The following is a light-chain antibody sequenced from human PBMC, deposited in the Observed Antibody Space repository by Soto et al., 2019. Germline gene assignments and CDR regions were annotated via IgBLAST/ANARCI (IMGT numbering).Light chain of an antibody. CDR2: AAS. J-gene: IGKJ1*01. V-gene: IGKV3-20*01. CDR3: HQYASSRT. CDR1: QSVSSRY. Sequence: EIVLTQSPVTLSLSPGERATLSCRASQSVSSRYFAWYQQKTGQAPRLLIYAASSRAAGIPDRFSGSGSGTDFSLTISRLEPEDFAVYYCHQYASSRTFGPGTKVE.